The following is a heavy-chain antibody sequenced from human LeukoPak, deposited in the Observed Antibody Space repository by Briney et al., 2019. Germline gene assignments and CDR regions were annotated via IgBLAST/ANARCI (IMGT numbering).Heavy chain of an antibody. J-gene: IGHJ4*02. CDR2: ISGSGGTT. Sequence: GASLRLSCAASGFTFSSYAMSWVRQAPGKGLEWVSSISGSGGTTYYADSVKGRFIISRDNSKNTLYLQMNSLRAEDTAVYYCAKIRDSSGLDYWGQGTLVTVSS. D-gene: IGHD3-22*01. V-gene: IGHV3-23*01. CDR1: GFTFSSYA. CDR3: AKIRDSSGLDY.